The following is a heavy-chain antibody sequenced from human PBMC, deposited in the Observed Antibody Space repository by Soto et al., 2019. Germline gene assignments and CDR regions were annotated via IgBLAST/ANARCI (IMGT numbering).Heavy chain of an antibody. J-gene: IGHJ6*02. CDR3: AARGAGSRGYSGLDV. D-gene: IGHD3-10*01. CDR2: IVVVSGNT. V-gene: IGHV1-58*01. Sequence: SVKVSCKASGFTFSSSAVHWVRQARGQRLEWIGWIVVVSGNTIYAQKFKERVTITRDMSTSTAYMELSSLRSEDTAVYYCAARGAGSRGYSGLDVWGQGTAVTVSS. CDR1: GFTFSSSA.